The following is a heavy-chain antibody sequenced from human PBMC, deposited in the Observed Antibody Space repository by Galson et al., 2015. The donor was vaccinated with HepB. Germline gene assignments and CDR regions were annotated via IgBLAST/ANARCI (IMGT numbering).Heavy chain of an antibody. CDR1: GYTFTSYG. CDR3: ARAESMITFGGVIDY. V-gene: IGHV1-18*01. Sequence: SCKASGYTFTSYGISWVRQAPGQGLEWMGWISAYNGNTNYAQKLQGRVTMTTDTSTSTAYMELRSLRSDDTAVYYCARAESMITFGGVIDYWGQGTLVTVSS. J-gene: IGHJ4*02. CDR2: ISAYNGNT. D-gene: IGHD3-16*01.